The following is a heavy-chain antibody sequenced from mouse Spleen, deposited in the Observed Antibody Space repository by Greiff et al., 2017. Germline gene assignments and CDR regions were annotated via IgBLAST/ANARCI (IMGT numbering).Heavy chain of an antibody. V-gene: IGHV5-6*02. CDR2: ISSGGSYT. J-gene: IGHJ1*01. Sequence: DVMLVESGGDLVKPGGSLKLSCAASGFTFSSYGMSWVRQTPDKRLEWVATISSGGSYTYYPDSVKGRFTISRDNAKNTLYLQMSSLKSEDTAMYYCARRGTTSVATSGYFDVWGAGTTVTVSS. D-gene: IGHD1-1*01. CDR1: GFTFSSYG. CDR3: ARRGTTSVATSGYFDV.